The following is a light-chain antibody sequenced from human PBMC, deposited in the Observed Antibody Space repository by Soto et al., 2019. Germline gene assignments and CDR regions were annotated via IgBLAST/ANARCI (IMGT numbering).Light chain of an antibody. V-gene: IGKV1-5*03. CDR1: QSISAW. Sequence: DIQMTQSPSTLSASVGDRVSINCRASQSISAWLAWYQQKPGKAPRLLIYKASTLEIGVPSRFSGSGSGTEFTLTISSLQPDDVATYYWQQYDHYRAFGQGTKVDIK. CDR2: KAS. J-gene: IGKJ1*01. CDR3: QQYDHYRA.